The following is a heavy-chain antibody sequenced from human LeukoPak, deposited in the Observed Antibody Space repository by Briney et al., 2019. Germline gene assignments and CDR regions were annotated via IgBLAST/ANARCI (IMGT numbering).Heavy chain of an antibody. CDR3: VRAYDY. J-gene: IGHJ4*02. CDR2: IYNSGST. Sequence: SETLSLTCAVYGGSFSGSNWSWIRQPPGKGLEWIGEIYNSGSTIYNPSLKSRVTILVDTSKNQFSLNLISVTAADTAVYYCVRAYDYWGQGTLVTVSS. V-gene: IGHV4-34*01. CDR1: GGSFSGSN.